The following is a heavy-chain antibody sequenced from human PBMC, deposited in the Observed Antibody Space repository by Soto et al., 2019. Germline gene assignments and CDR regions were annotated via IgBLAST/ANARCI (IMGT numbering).Heavy chain of an antibody. J-gene: IGHJ6*02. CDR1: GGSISSGGYS. Sequence: PSETLSLTCAVSGGSISSGGYSWSWIRQPPGKGLEWIGYIYHSGSTYYNPSLKSRVTISVDRSKNQFSLKLSSVTAADTAVYYCARGVTMVRGTLNYYYYYGMDVWGQGTTVTVSS. CDR2: IYHSGST. D-gene: IGHD3-10*01. CDR3: ARGVTMVRGTLNYYYYYGMDV. V-gene: IGHV4-30-2*01.